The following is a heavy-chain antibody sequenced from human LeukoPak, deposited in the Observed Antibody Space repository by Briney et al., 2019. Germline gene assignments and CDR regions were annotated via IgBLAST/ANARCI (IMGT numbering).Heavy chain of an antibody. CDR3: ARVTWGGYYYYMDV. J-gene: IGHJ6*03. CDR2: IYYSGTT. V-gene: IGHV4-59*01. Sequence: SSETLSLTCTVSGGSISSYYWSWIRQPPGKGLEWIGYIYYSGTTNYNPSLETRVTISVDTSKNQFSLRLSSVTAADTAVYYCARVTWGGYYYYMDVWGKGTTVTVSS. CDR1: GGSISSYY. D-gene: IGHD3-16*01.